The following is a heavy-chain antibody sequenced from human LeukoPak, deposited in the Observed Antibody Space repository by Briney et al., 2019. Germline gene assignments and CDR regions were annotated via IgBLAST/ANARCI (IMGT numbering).Heavy chain of an antibody. CDR3: ARGRGYGLVNPNFDY. CDR1: GFTFSTYG. D-gene: IGHD5-18*01. J-gene: IGHJ4*02. CDR2: IWNDGANE. Sequence: PGGPLRLSCAASGFTFSTYGMHWVRQAPGKGLEWVAVIWNDGANENYADSVKGRFSISRDNSKNTLYLQINNLRVGDTAVYYCARGRGYGLVNPNFDYWGQGTLVTVSS. V-gene: IGHV3-33*01.